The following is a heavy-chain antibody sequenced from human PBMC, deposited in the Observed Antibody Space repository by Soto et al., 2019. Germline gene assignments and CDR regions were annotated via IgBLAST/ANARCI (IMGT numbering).Heavy chain of an antibody. Sequence: ATVKVSCKASGYSFINFDISWVRQAAGQGPEWLGWMNPGSGKTGYTSKFQGRVAMTRDASTATSHLDLTSLTSDDTAVYYCARMASAGTLNWFDPWGPGTLVTVFS. CDR1: GYSFINFD. CDR2: MNPGSGKT. V-gene: IGHV1-8*02. J-gene: IGHJ5*02. CDR3: ARMASAGTLNWFDP. D-gene: IGHD6-13*01.